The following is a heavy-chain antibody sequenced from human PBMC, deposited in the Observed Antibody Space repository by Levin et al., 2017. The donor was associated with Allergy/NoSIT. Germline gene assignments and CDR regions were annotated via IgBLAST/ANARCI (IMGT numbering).Heavy chain of an antibody. CDR3: ARDGAGWRNWFDP. CDR1: GFTFSSYA. CDR2: ISYDGSNK. D-gene: IGHD2-15*01. J-gene: IGHJ5*02. V-gene: IGHV3-30*04. Sequence: LSLTCAASGFTFSSYAMYWVRQAPGKGLEWVAVISYDGSNKYSADSVKGRFTISRDNSKNTLYLQMNSLRAEDTAVYYCARDGAGWRNWFDPWGQGNLVTVSS.